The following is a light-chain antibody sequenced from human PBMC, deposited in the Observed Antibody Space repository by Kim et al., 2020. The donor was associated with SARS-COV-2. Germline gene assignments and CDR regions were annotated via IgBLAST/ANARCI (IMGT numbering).Light chain of an antibody. J-gene: IGLJ1*01. CDR3: QVWDSSSDHV. CDR2: YDS. CDR1: NIGSKS. V-gene: IGLV3-21*04. Sequence: SYELTQPPSVSVAPGKTARITCGGNNIGSKSVHWYQQKPGQAPVLVIYYDSDRPSGIPERFSGSNSGNTATLTISRVEAGDEADYYCQVWDSSSDHVFGPEPMGTIL.